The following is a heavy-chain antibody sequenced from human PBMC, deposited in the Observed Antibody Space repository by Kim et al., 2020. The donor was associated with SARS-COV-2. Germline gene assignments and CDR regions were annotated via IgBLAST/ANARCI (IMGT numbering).Heavy chain of an antibody. CDR3: ARERLLADAFDI. J-gene: IGHJ3*02. CDR2: ISSSSSYI. Sequence: GGSLRLSCAASGFTFSSYSMNWVRQAPGKGLEWVSSISSSSSYIYYADSVKGRFTISRDNAKNSLYLQMNSLRAEDTAVYYCARERLLADAFDIWGQGTMVTVSS. V-gene: IGHV3-21*01. D-gene: IGHD3-10*01. CDR1: GFTFSSYS.